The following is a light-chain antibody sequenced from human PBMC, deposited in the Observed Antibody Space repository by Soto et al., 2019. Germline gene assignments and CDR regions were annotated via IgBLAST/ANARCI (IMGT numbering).Light chain of an antibody. J-gene: IGKJ2*01. CDR2: GVS. Sequence: EMVMTQSPATLSVSPGERVTLCCRASQSVSSNLAWYQQKPGQAPRLLIYGVSTRDTGIPARFSGSGSGTEFTLTISSLQSEDFAVYYCQQYNNWPPYTFGQGTKVEIK. CDR1: QSVSSN. V-gene: IGKV3-15*01. CDR3: QQYNNWPPYT.